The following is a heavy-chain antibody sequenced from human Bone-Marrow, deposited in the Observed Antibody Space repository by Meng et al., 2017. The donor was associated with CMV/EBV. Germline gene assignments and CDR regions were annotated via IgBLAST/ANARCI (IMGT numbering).Heavy chain of an antibody. Sequence: ASVKVSCKASGYAFTGYYMHWVRQAPGQGLEWMGWINPNSGGTNYAQKFQGRVTMTRDTSISTAYMELSRLRSDDTAVYYCARDSAPHQLVVPAAIGVYDYWGQGPRVTGYS. D-gene: IGHD2-2*02. CDR2: INPNSGGT. V-gene: IGHV1-2*02. J-gene: IGHJ4*02. CDR3: ARDSAPHQLVVPAAIGVYDY. CDR1: GYAFTGYY.